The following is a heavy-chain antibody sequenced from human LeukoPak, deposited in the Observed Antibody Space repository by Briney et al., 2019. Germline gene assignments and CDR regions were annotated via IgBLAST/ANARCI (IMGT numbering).Heavy chain of an antibody. Sequence: GGSLRLSCAASGFTFSSYGMHWVRQAPGKGLEWVAVIWYDGSNKYYADSVKGRFTISRDNSKNTLYLQMNSLRAEDTAVYYCARDSPGVIFDYWGQGTLVTVSS. D-gene: IGHD3-10*01. CDR3: ARDSPGVIFDY. J-gene: IGHJ4*02. CDR1: GFTFSSYG. CDR2: IWYDGSNK. V-gene: IGHV3-33*01.